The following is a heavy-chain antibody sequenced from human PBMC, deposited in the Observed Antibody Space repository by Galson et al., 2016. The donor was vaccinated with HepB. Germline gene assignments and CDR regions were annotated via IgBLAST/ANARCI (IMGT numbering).Heavy chain of an antibody. J-gene: IGHJ4*02. D-gene: IGHD1-26*01. CDR3: TTDLSDGAPNEVDY. CDR1: GFTFTNAW. Sequence: SLRLSCAASGFTFTNAWMTWVRQAPGKGLEWVGRIESKTDGGTTDYAAPVKGRFTISRNDSTNTLYLQMSSLKTEDTAVYYCTTDLSDGAPNEVDYWGQGTLVTVSS. V-gene: IGHV3-15*04. CDR2: IESKTDGGTT.